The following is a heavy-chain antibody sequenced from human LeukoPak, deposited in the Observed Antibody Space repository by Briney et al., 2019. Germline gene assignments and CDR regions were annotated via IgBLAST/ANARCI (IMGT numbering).Heavy chain of an antibody. V-gene: IGHV3-43*02. CDR1: GFTFDDYA. CDR3: AKEIDTLGTNAFDI. CDR2: ISGDGGST. J-gene: IGHJ3*02. Sequence: GGSLRLSCAASGFTFDDYAMHWVRQAPGKGLEWVSLISGDGGSTYYADSVRGRFTISRDNSKNSLYLQMGSLRTEDTAFYYCAKEIDTLGTNAFDIWGQGTMVTVSS. D-gene: IGHD2-15*01.